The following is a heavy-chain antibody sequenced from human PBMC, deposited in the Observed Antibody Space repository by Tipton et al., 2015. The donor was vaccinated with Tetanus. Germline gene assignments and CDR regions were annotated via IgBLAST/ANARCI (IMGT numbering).Heavy chain of an antibody. Sequence: SLRLSCAASGFTFNNCGMHWVRQAPGKGLEWVGRIKSKTDGGTTDYAARAKDRFSISRDDSKDTLFLQMNSLKTEDTAVYYCTTSGIGGSGYRVDYWGRGTRVVVSS. D-gene: IGHD3-9*01. CDR1: GFTFNNCG. J-gene: IGHJ4*02. CDR2: IKSKTDGGTT. CDR3: TTSGIGGSGYRVDY. V-gene: IGHV3-15*07.